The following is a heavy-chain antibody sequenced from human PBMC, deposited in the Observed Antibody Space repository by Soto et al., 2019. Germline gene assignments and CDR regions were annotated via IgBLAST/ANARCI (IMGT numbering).Heavy chain of an antibody. CDR2: IYSGGST. J-gene: IGHJ4*02. V-gene: IGHV3-66*04. D-gene: IGHD6-13*01. CDR1: GFTVSTKY. CDR3: AKRPLTAAGFDY. Sequence: GGSLRLSCAASGFTVSTKYMSWVRQAPGKGLEWVSVIYSGGSTFYADSVRGRFTISRDNSKNTVNLQMNSLRAEDTAVYYCAKRPLTAAGFDYWGQGTLVTVSS.